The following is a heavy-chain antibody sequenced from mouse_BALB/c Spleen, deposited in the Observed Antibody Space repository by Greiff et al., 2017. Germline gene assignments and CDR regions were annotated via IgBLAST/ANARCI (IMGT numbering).Heavy chain of an antibody. CDR2: IYPSDSYT. CDR1: GYTFTSYW. Sequence: VQLQQPGAELVRPGASVKLSCKASGYTFTSYWINWVKQRPGQGLEWIGNIYPSDSYTNYNQKFKDKATLTVDKSSSTAYMQLSSPTSEDSAVYYCTRGGDYDVGAMDYWGQGTSVTVSS. CDR3: TRGGDYDVGAMDY. D-gene: IGHD2-4*01. J-gene: IGHJ4*01. V-gene: IGHV1-69*02.